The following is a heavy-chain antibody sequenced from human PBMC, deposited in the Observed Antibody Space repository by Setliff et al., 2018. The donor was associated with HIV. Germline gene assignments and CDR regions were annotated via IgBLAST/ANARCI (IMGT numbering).Heavy chain of an antibody. D-gene: IGHD3-10*01. CDR2: IIPAFGTA. J-gene: IGHJ6*02. Sequence: SVKVSCKASGDTLSIHPISWVRQAPGRGLDWMGGIIPAFGTANYAQKFQGRVTITTDESTTTVYMDLSSLRSEDTAVYYCASPSFGDVDYYYGMDVWGQGTTVTVSS. CDR3: ASPSFGDVDYYYGMDV. CDR1: GDTLSIHP. V-gene: IGHV1-69*05.